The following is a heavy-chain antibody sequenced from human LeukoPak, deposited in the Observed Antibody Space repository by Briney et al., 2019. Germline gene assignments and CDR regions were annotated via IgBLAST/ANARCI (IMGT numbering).Heavy chain of an antibody. CDR2: INWNGGST. D-gene: IGHD6-19*01. V-gene: IGHV3-20*04. J-gene: IGHJ4*02. CDR1: GFTFDDYG. Sequence: PGGSLRLSCAASGFTFDDYGMSWVRQAPGKGLEWVSGINWNGGSTGYADSVKGRFTISRDNAKNSLYLQMNSLRAEDTALYYCARDYRIAVAGPGGYWGQGTLVTVSS. CDR3: ARDYRIAVAGPGGY.